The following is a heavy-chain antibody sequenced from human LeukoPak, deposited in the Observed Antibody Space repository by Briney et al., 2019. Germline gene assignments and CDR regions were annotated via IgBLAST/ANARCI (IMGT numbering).Heavy chain of an antibody. V-gene: IGHV3-48*01. CDR2: ITSDSATI. Sequence: GGFLRLSCAASGFIFNIYRMSWVRQAPGKGLEWVSYITSDSATIYYADSVKVRFTITRDNAKNSLYLQINSKRAEDTAVYYCARGVTVTGGGFDCWGQGTLVTVSS. J-gene: IGHJ4*02. CDR3: ARGVTVTGGGFDC. CDR1: GFIFNIYR. D-gene: IGHD6-19*01.